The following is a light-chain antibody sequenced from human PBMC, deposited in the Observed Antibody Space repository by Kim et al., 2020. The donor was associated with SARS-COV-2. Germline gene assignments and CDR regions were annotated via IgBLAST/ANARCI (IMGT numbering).Light chain of an antibody. Sequence: AIQLTQSPSSLSASVGDKVTITCRASQDIGSSVAWYQHKPGKPPKLLIYDASSLQSGVPSRFSGSGSGTDFTLTISSLQPEDFATYYCQQFDDYPLTFGGGTKVDIK. CDR2: DAS. CDR3: QQFDDYPLT. J-gene: IGKJ4*01. V-gene: IGKV1D-13*01. CDR1: QDIGSS.